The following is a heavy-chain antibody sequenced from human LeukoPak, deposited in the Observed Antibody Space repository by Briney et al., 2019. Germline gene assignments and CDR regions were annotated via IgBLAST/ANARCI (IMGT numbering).Heavy chain of an antibody. CDR3: ARGGTYYYLDY. D-gene: IGHD1-26*01. J-gene: IGHJ4*02. CDR2: IYYTGNT. V-gene: IGHV4-59*11. CDR1: GGXISSHY. Sequence: SETLSLTCTVSGGXISSHYCSWIRQPPGKGLESIGYIYYTGNTKYNPSLKGRVTISLDTSKNQFSLQLSSVTATDTAVYYCARGGTYYYLDYWGQGTLVTVSS.